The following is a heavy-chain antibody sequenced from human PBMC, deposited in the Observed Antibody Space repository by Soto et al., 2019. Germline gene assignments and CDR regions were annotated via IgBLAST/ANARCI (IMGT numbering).Heavy chain of an antibody. Sequence: QVQLVQSGAEVKKPGSSVKVSCKASGGTFSKSALSWVRQAPGQGLEWVGGIVPMFQTPVYAQRFEDRVTLTADESTSASHLELHSLTSEDTAIYFCTTEWGSRPVAGSAAFAFWGRGTMVSVSS. V-gene: IGHV1-69*01. D-gene: IGHD6-19*01. CDR2: IVPMFQTP. CDR3: TTEWGSRPVAGSAAFAF. J-gene: IGHJ3*01. CDR1: GGTFSKSA.